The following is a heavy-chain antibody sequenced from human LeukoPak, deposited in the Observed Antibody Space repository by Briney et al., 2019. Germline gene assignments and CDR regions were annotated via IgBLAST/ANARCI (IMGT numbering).Heavy chain of an antibody. CDR3: ANVRGGFGELLSNYYYYYGMDV. V-gene: IGHV3-23*01. D-gene: IGHD3-10*01. Sequence: GGSLRLSCAASGFTFSSYAMSWVRQPPGKGLEWVSAISGSGGSTYYADSVKGRFTISRDNSKNTLYLQMNSLRAEDTAVYYCANVRGGFGELLSNYYYYYGMDVWGKGTTVTVSS. CDR1: GFTFSSYA. J-gene: IGHJ6*04. CDR2: ISGSGGST.